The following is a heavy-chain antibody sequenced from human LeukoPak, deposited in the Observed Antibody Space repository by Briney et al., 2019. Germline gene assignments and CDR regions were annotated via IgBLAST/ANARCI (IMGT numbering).Heavy chain of an antibody. CDR3: ARDPTSFGPTVTTDY. CDR2: IKQDGSEK. Sequence: GGSLRLSCAASGFTFSSYWMNWVRQAPGKGLEWVANIKQDGSEKYYVDSVKGRFTISRDNAKNSLYLQMNSLRAEDTAVYYCARDPTSFGPTVTTDYWGQGTLVTVSS. J-gene: IGHJ4*02. D-gene: IGHD4-17*01. CDR1: GFTFSSYW. V-gene: IGHV3-7*01.